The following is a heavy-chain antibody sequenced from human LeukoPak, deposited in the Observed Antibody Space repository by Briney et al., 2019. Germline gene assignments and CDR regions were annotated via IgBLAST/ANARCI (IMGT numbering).Heavy chain of an antibody. J-gene: IGHJ4*02. V-gene: IGHV3-49*03. CDR2: IRSKAYDGTP. D-gene: IGHD1-26*01. CDR1: GFTFSGFW. Sequence: GGSLRLSCAVSGFTFSGFWMSWSRQAPGKGLEWVGFIRSKAYDGTPEYAASLKGRFTISRDDSKSIVYLQMNSLETEDTAVYYCTRDWLLSPTRYYYDYWGQGTLVTVSS. CDR3: TRDWLLSPTRYYYDY.